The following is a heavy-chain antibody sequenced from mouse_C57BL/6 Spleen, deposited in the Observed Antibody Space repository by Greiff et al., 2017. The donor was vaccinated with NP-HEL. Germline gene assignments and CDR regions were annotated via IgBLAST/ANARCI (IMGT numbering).Heavy chain of an antibody. CDR1: GFTFSDYY. V-gene: IGHV5-16*01. Sequence: EVQLQQSEGGLVQPGSSMKLSCTASGFTFSDYYMAWVRQVPEKGLEWVANITYDGSSTYYLDSLKSRFIISRDNAKNILYLQMSSLKSEDTATYYCARAYDYDSWYFDVWGTGTTVTVSS. CDR3: ARAYDYDSWYFDV. J-gene: IGHJ1*03. CDR2: ITYDGSST. D-gene: IGHD2-4*01.